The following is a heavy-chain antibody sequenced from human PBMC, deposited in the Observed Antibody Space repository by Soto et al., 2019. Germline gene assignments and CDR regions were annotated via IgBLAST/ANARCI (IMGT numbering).Heavy chain of an antibody. CDR3: ARALGYXGYAGMDV. J-gene: IGHJ6*02. CDR1: GYTFTIYG. CDR2: ISPDNGNT. Sequence: QVQLVQSGGEVKKPGASVKVSCKASGYTFTIYGINWVRQAPGQGLEWMGWISPDNGNTNYAQKLQGRVTMTTDTXXXXAXXEXXXXXSXXXAXXYCARALGYXGYAGMDVWGQGTTVTVSS. V-gene: IGHV1-18*01. D-gene: IGHD5-12*01.